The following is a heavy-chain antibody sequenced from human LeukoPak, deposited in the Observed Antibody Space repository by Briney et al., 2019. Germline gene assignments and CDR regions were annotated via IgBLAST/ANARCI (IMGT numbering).Heavy chain of an antibody. CDR3: ARSRLLLDY. V-gene: IGHV1-46*01. CDR1: GYTFITYY. Sequence: ASVKVSCTASGYTFITYYVHWVRQGPGQGLEWMGVINPSGGSTKYAQKFQGRVTMTGDTSTSTVYMELSSLRSEDTGVYYCARSRLLLDYWGQGTLVTV. D-gene: IGHD2-21*02. CDR2: INPSGGST. J-gene: IGHJ4*02.